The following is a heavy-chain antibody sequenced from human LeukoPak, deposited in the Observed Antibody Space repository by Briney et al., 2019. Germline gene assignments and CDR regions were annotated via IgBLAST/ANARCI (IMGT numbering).Heavy chain of an antibody. CDR1: GFTFSSYG. Sequence: GRSLRLSCAASGFTFSSYGMHWVRQAPGKGLAWVAVISYDGSNKYYADSVKGRFTISRDNSKNTLYLQMNSLRAGDTAVYYCAKDLRGSGWSPFDYWGQGTLVTVSS. CDR3: AKDLRGSGWSPFDY. D-gene: IGHD6-19*01. CDR2: ISYDGSNK. V-gene: IGHV3-30*18. J-gene: IGHJ4*02.